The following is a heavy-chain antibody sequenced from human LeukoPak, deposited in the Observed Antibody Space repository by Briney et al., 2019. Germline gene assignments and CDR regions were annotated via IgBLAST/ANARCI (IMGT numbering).Heavy chain of an antibody. V-gene: IGHV4-31*03. D-gene: IGHD1-14*01. Sequence: SETLSLTCTVSGVSISSVGYYWSWIRQYPGKGLEWIGYISYSGNTYYKPSLKSRVTISVDTSKNQFSLRLSSVTAADTAVYYCARFDPPVGRYYFDSWGQGTQVTVSS. CDR1: GVSISSVGYY. J-gene: IGHJ4*02. CDR3: ARFDPPVGRYYFDS. CDR2: ISYSGNT.